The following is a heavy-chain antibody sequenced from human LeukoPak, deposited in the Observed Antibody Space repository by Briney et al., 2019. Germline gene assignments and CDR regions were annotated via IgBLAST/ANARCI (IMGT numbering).Heavy chain of an antibody. CDR3: ASSLRGAYYMDV. D-gene: IGHD1-26*01. CDR2: ISTSSSYI. J-gene: IGHJ6*03. Sequence: GSLRLSCAASGFTFSSYSMNWVRQAPGKGLEWVSFISTSSSYIHNADSVKGRFTISRDNAENSLYLQMNSLRAEDTAVYYCASSLRGAYYMDVWGKGTTVTVSS. CDR1: GFTFSSYS. V-gene: IGHV3-21*01.